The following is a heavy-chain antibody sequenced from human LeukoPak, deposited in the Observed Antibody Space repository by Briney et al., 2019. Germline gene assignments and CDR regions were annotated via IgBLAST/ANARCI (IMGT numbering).Heavy chain of an antibody. Sequence: GGSLRLSCAASGFTVSDNYMSWVRQAPGKGLEWVSVIYSGGTTYYADSVKGRFTISRDNSNNTLYLQMNSLRAEDTAVYYCARGPVTKFEIWGQGTILTVSS. V-gene: IGHV3-53*01. CDR1: GFTVSDNY. J-gene: IGHJ3*02. CDR2: IYSGGTT. D-gene: IGHD4-17*01. CDR3: ARGPVTKFEI.